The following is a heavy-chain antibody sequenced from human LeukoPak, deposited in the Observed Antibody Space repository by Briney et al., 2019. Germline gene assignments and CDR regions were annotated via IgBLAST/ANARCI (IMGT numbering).Heavy chain of an antibody. D-gene: IGHD2-15*01. V-gene: IGHV3-9*01. Sequence: GGSLRLSCAASGFTFGDYAMHWVRQAPGKGLEWVSGISYNSRSIGYADSVRGRFTTSRDNAKNSLYLQMNSLRAEDTAVYYCARDLFLGVALNWFDPWGQGTLVTVSS. J-gene: IGHJ5*02. CDR2: ISYNSRSI. CDR3: ARDLFLGVALNWFDP. CDR1: GFTFGDYA.